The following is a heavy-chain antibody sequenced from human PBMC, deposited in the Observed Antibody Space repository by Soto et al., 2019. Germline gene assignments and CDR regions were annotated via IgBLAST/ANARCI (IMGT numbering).Heavy chain of an antibody. Sequence: SVTVSCKPSGGTFSTYESNWVRQAPGHGLEWMGEIIPIFETANYAQKFQGRITITADESTSTAYMELSSLRSEDTAVYFCARSIAAAGYYAMDVWGQGTTVTVSS. D-gene: IGHD6-13*01. V-gene: IGHV1-69*13. CDR2: IIPIFETA. CDR3: ARSIAAAGYYAMDV. J-gene: IGHJ6*02. CDR1: GGTFSTYE.